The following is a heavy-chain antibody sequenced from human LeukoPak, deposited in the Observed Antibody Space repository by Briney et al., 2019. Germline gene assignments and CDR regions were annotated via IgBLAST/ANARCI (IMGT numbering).Heavy chain of an antibody. V-gene: IGHV3-48*04. CDR1: AFTFSRYG. Sequence: GGSLRLSCAASAFTFSRYGMHWVRQAPGKGLEWVSYISSSGATIYYADSVRGRFTISRDNAKNSLYLQMNSLRVEDTAVYYCARGAALLDYWGQGTLVTVSS. D-gene: IGHD6-13*01. CDR3: ARGAALLDY. CDR2: ISSSGATI. J-gene: IGHJ4*02.